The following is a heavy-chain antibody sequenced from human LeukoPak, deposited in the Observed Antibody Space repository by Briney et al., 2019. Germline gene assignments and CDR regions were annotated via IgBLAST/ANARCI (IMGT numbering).Heavy chain of an antibody. D-gene: IGHD3-3*01. J-gene: IGHJ6*04. CDR3: ARALTIFEPLNV. CDR1: GGSISSGSYY. Sequence: SETLSPTCTVSGGSISSGSYYWSWIRQPAGKGLEWIGRIYTSGSTNYNPSLKSRVTISVDTSKNQFSLKLSSATAADTAVYYCARALTIFEPLNVWGKGTTVTVSS. CDR2: IYTSGST. V-gene: IGHV4-61*02.